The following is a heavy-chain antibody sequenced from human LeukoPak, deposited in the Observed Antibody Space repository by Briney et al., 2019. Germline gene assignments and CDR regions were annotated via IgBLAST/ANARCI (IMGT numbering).Heavy chain of an antibody. CDR3: AKDNYYDFWSGYYRNLFAP. CDR2: ISWDSGSI. J-gene: IGHJ5*02. Sequence: GGSLRLSCAASGFTFDDYARHWVRQAPGKGREWGSGISWDSGSIGYADSVKGRFTISRDNANHSLYLQMNSLRAEDTALCYCAKDNYYDFWSGYYRNLFAPWGQGTLVTVSS. D-gene: IGHD3-3*01. V-gene: IGHV3-9*01. CDR1: GFTFDDYA.